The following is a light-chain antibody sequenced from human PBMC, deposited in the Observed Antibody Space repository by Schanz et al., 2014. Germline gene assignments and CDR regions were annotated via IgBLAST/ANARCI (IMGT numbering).Light chain of an antibody. CDR2: EGT. J-gene: IGLJ3*02. CDR3: SSYTSSSTLRGV. CDR1: SSDVGSYNL. V-gene: IGLV2-14*02. Sequence: QSALTQPASVSGSPGQSITISCTGTSSDVGSYNLVSWYQQHPGEAPKLLIYEGTKRPSGVSYRFSGSKSGNTASLTISGLQAEDEADYYCSSYTSSSTLRGVFGGGTKLTVL.